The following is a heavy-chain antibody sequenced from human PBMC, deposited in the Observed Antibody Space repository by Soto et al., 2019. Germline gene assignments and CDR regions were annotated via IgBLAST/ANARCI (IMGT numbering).Heavy chain of an antibody. CDR2: INHSGST. V-gene: IGHV4-34*01. J-gene: IGHJ4*02. CDR1: GGSLSGYY. D-gene: IGHD6-13*01. Sequence: SETLSLTCAVYGGSLSGYYWSWIRQPPGKGLEWIGEINHSGSTNYNPSLKSRVTISVDTSKNQFSLKLSSVTAADTAVYYCARGRAAAGYYFDYWGQGTLVTVSS. CDR3: ARGRAAAGYYFDY.